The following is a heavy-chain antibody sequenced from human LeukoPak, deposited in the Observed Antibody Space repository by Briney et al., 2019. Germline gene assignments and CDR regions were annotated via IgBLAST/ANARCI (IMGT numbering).Heavy chain of an antibody. J-gene: IGHJ4*02. CDR1: GYTFTNYG. V-gene: IGHV1-18*01. CDR3: ARGFGSSTSYVSDFDF. CDR2: ISAYNGNT. D-gene: IGHD3-16*01. Sequence: ASVKVSCKPSGYTFTNYGFTWVRQAPGQGLEWMGWISAYNGNTNYARKLQGRVTMTTDTSTSTAYMELRSLRSDDTAVYFCARGFGSSTSYVSDFDFWGQGTLVTVSS.